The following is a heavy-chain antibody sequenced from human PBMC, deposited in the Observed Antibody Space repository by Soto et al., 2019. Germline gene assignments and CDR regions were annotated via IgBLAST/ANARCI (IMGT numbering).Heavy chain of an antibody. D-gene: IGHD3-10*01. CDR1: GFTFDDYT. V-gene: IGHV3-43*01. CDR2: ISWDGGST. CDR3: AKDLYGSGSWDNYGMDV. J-gene: IGHJ6*02. Sequence: EVQLVESGGVVVQPGGSLRLSCAASGFTFDDYTMHWVRQAPGKGLEWVSLISWDGGSTYYADSVKGRFTISRDNSKNSLYLQMNSLRTEDTALYYCAKDLYGSGSWDNYGMDVWGQGTTVTVSS.